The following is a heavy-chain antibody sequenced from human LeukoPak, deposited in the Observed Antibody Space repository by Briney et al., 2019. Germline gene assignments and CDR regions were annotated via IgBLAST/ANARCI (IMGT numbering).Heavy chain of an antibody. D-gene: IGHD3-3*01. CDR2: FDPEDGET. Sequence: ASVKVSCKVSGYTLTELSMHWVRQAPGKGLEWMGGFDPEDGETIYAQKFQGRVTMTEDASTDTAYMELSSLRSEDTAVYYCATVRFLEWLHNWFDPWGQGTLVTVSS. CDR1: GYTLTELS. J-gene: IGHJ5*02. V-gene: IGHV1-24*01. CDR3: ATVRFLEWLHNWFDP.